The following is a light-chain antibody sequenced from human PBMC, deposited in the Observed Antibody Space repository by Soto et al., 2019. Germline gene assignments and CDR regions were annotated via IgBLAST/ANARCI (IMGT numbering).Light chain of an antibody. V-gene: IGKV3-20*01. CDR1: QSVSSSY. Sequence: EIVLAQSPVTLSLSPGERATLSCRASQSVSSSYLAWYQQKPGQAPRLLIYGASSRATGIPDRFSGSGSGTDFTLTISRLEPEDFAVYYCQQYGSSPWVAFGQGTKVDIK. CDR2: GAS. CDR3: QQYGSSPWVA. J-gene: IGKJ1*01.